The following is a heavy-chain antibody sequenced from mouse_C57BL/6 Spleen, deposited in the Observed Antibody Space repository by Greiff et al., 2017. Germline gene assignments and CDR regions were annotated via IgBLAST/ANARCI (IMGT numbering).Heavy chain of an antibody. J-gene: IGHJ2*01. V-gene: IGHV1-26*01. CDR3: ARCDYYGNSPYY. CDR2: INPNNGGT. D-gene: IGHD1-1*01. CDR1: GYTFTDYY. Sequence: VQLQQSGPELVKPGASVKISCKASGYTFTDYYMNWVQQSHGKSLEWIGDINPNNGGTSYNQKFKGKATLTVAKSSSTAYMELRSLTSEDSAVYYCARCDYYGNSPYYWGQGTTLTVSS.